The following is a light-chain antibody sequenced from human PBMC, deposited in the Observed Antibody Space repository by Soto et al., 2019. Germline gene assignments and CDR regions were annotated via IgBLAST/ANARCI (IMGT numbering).Light chain of an antibody. CDR2: GAS. CDR3: QQYNNWVLT. V-gene: IGKV3-15*01. CDR1: QSVSSN. J-gene: IGKJ4*01. Sequence: EIVMTQSPATLSVSPGERATLSCRASQSVSSNLAWYQQKPGQAPRLLIYGASTRATGIPARFSGSGSGTEFTLTISSLQSEDFAVYYCQQYNNWVLTFGGGTKV.